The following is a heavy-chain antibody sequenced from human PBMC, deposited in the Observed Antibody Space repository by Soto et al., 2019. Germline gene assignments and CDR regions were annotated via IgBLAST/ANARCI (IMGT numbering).Heavy chain of an antibody. CDR2: MNPNSGNT. D-gene: IGHD3-3*01. CDR1: GYTFTSYD. CDR3: ARYYDFWSGSENWFDP. Sequence: GASVKVSCKASGYTFTSYDINWVRQATGQGLEWMGWMNPNSGNTGYAQKFQGRVTMTRNTSISTAYMELSSLRSEDTAVYHCARYYDFWSGSENWFDPWGQGTLVTVSS. V-gene: IGHV1-8*01. J-gene: IGHJ5*02.